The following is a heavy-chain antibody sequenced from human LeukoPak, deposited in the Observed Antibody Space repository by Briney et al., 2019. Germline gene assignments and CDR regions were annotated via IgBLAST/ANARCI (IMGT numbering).Heavy chain of an antibody. CDR2: NYYSGST. J-gene: IGHJ4*02. V-gene: IGHV4-30-4*08. D-gene: IGHD3-22*01. Sequence: SQTLSLTCTVSGGSISSGDYYWSWIRQPPGKGLEWIGYNYYSGSTYYNQSLKSRVTISVDTSKNQFSLTLSSVTAADTAVYYCARDTTDDSSGYSIFDYWGQGTLVTVSS. CDR3: ARDTTDDSSGYSIFDY. CDR1: GGSISSGDYY.